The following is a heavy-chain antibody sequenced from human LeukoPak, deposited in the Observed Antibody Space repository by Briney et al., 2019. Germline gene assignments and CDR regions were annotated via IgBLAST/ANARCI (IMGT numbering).Heavy chain of an antibody. CDR3: VRHDGRGGATMGALDS. CDR1: GGSISSSNW. CDR2: IYHSGST. J-gene: IGHJ5*01. V-gene: IGHV4-4*02. D-gene: IGHD4/OR15-4a*01. Sequence: SGTLSLTCAVSGGSISSSNWWSWVRQPPGKGLEWIGEIYHSGSTNYNPSLKSRVTISVDKSKDQFTLQLNSVTAADTAVYYCVRHDGRGGATMGALDSWGQGSLVTVSS.